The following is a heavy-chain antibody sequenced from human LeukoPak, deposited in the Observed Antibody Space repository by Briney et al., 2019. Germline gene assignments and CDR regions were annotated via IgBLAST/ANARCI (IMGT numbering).Heavy chain of an antibody. CDR3: ARGGAGYCSGGSCSWYYGMDV. D-gene: IGHD2-15*01. CDR1: GGTFSIYA. J-gene: IGHJ6*04. Sequence: SVKVSCKASGGTFSIYAISWVRQAPGQGLEWMGGIIPIFGTANYAQKFQGRVTITADESTSTAYMELSSLRSEDTAVYYCARGGAGYCSGGSCSWYYGMDVWGKGTTVTVSS. V-gene: IGHV1-69*01. CDR2: IIPIFGTA.